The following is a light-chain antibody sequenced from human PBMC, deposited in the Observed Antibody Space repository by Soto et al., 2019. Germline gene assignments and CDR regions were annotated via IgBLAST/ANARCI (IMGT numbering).Light chain of an antibody. Sequence: VLTQSPATLSLSPGERATLSCRASQSVSNYLAWYQQRPGQAPRLLIYHASTRATGIPARFSGSGSGTDFTLTISSQEPEDFAVYYCQQRHQLRTFGGGTKVEI. CDR1: QSVSNY. CDR3: QQRHQLRT. CDR2: HAS. V-gene: IGKV3-11*01. J-gene: IGKJ4*01.